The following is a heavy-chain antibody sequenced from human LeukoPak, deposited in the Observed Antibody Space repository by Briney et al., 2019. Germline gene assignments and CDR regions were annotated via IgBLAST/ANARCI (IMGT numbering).Heavy chain of an antibody. V-gene: IGHV3-21*01. Sequence: GGSLRLSCAASGFSFSTYNMNWVRQAPGKGLEWVSSISPGSNYIYYADSVKGRFTISRDNAKNSLYLQMTSLRAEDTALYYCARGSVGLQRNDWFDPWGQGTLVTVSS. CDR1: GFSFSTYN. CDR2: ISPGSNYI. CDR3: ARGSVGLQRNDWFDP. D-gene: IGHD4-11*01. J-gene: IGHJ5*02.